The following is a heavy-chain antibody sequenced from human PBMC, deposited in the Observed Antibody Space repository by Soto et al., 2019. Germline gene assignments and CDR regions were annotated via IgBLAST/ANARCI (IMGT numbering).Heavy chain of an antibody. CDR1: GGSISSYY. D-gene: IGHD6-6*01. V-gene: IGHV4-59*01. J-gene: IGHJ4*02. CDR2: IYYSGST. Sequence: ETLSLTCTVSGGSISSYYWSWIRQPPGKGLEWIGYIYYSGSTNYNPSLKSRVTISVDTSKNQFSLKLSSVTAADTAVYYCARYSSSDYFDYWGRGTLVTVSS. CDR3: ARYSSSDYFDY.